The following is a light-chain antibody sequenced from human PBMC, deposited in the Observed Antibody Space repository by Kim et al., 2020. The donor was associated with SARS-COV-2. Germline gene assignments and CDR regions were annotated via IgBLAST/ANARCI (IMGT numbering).Light chain of an antibody. Sequence: GQSITISCTGSNSDVGGYKSVSWYQQHPGKAPKLIIFDVGDRPSGVSDRFSASKSGNTASLTISGLQAEDEADYYCSSYTSSTTRVFGGGTQLTVL. V-gene: IGLV2-14*04. CDR1: NSDVGGYKS. CDR2: DVG. J-gene: IGLJ3*02. CDR3: SSYTSSTTRV.